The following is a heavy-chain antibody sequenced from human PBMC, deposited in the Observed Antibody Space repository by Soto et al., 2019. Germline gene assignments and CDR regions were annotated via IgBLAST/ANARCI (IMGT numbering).Heavy chain of an antibody. V-gene: IGHV3-30*18. D-gene: IGHD2-2*01. CDR1: GFTFSSYG. CDR2: ISYDGSNK. Sequence: QVQLVESGGGVVQPGRSLRLSCAASGFTFSSYGMHWVRQAPGRGLEWVAVISYDGSNKYYADSVKGRFTISRDNSKNTLYLQMNSLRAEDTAVYYCAKDLVVVVPAAMSNRYYYYYGMDVWGQGTTVTVSS. J-gene: IGHJ6*02. CDR3: AKDLVVVVPAAMSNRYYYYYGMDV.